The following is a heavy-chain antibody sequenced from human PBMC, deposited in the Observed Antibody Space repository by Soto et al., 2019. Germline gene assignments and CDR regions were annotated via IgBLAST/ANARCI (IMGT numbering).Heavy chain of an antibody. CDR3: ARESHDIVVVPATVLGPFTWFDP. D-gene: IGHD2-2*01. V-gene: IGHV1-69*06. CDR2: IIPIFGTA. CDR1: GGTFSSYA. J-gene: IGHJ5*02. Sequence: ASVKVSCKASGGTFSSYAISWVRQAPGQGLEWMGGIIPIFGTANYAQRFQGRVTITADKSTSTAYMELSSLRSEDTAVYYCARESHDIVVVPATVLGPFTWFDPWGQGTLVTVSS.